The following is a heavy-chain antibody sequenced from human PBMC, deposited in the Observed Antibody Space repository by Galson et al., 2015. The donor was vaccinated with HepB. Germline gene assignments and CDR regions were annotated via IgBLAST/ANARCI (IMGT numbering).Heavy chain of an antibody. CDR3: AREFGYGDYNWFDP. CDR2: ISSSGSTI. CDR1: GFTFSRYE. J-gene: IGHJ5*02. V-gene: IGHV3-48*03. D-gene: IGHD4-17*01. Sequence: SLRLSCAASGFTFSRYEMNWVRQAPGKGLEWVSYISSSGSTIYYADSVKGRFTISRDNAKNSLYLQMNSLRAEDTAVYYCAREFGYGDYNWFDPWGQGTLVTVSS.